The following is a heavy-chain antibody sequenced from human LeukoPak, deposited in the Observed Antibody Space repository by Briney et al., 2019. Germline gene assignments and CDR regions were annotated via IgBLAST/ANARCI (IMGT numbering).Heavy chain of an antibody. Sequence: GASVKVSCKASGYTFTSYGISWVRQAPGQGLEWMGWISAYNGNTNYAQKLQGRVTMTTDTSTSTAYMELRSLRSDDTAVYYCARVFDYGGYEGYFGYWGQGTLVTVSS. CDR3: ARVFDYGGYEGYFGY. CDR1: GYTFTSYG. V-gene: IGHV1-18*01. J-gene: IGHJ4*02. D-gene: IGHD5-12*01. CDR2: ISAYNGNT.